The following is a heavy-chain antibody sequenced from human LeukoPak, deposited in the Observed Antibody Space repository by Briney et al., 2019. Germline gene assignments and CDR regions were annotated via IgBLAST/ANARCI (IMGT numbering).Heavy chain of an antibody. CDR3: ARGGAPSKFFDY. D-gene: IGHD6-6*01. J-gene: IGHJ4*02. CDR1: GGSIRTDY. Sequence: SETLSLTCTVSGGSIRTDYWSWIRQPPGKGLEWIAFVHYSGTTNYNPSLKSRVTISVDTSKSQFSLKLSSVAAADTAVYYCARGGAPSKFFDYWGQGALVTVSS. V-gene: IGHV4-59*01. CDR2: VHYSGTT.